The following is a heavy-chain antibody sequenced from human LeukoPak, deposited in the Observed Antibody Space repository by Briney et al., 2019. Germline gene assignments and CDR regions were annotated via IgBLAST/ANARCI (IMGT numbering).Heavy chain of an antibody. D-gene: IGHD2-15*01. CDR1: GYTFTSYY. CDR3: ARVGSGGSWDY. Sequence: ASVTVSCKASGYTFTSYYMHWVRQAPGQGLEWMGIINPSGGSTSYAQKFQGRVTMTRDTSTSTVYMELSSLRSEDAAVYCCARVGSGGSWDYWGQGTLVTVSS. J-gene: IGHJ4*02. V-gene: IGHV1-46*01. CDR2: INPSGGST.